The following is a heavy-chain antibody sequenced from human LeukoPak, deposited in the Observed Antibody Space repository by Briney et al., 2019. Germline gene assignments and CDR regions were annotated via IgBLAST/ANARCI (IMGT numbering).Heavy chain of an antibody. Sequence: PGGSLRLSCAASGFTFSSYAMHWVRQAPGKGLEYVSAISSNGGSTYYANSVKGRFTISRDNSKNTLYLQMGSLRAEDMAVYYCARAVWRHGVPGLFDYWGQGTLVTVSS. D-gene: IGHD3-3*01. CDR2: ISSNGGST. CDR1: GFTFSSYA. V-gene: IGHV3-64*01. CDR3: ARAVWRHGVPGLFDY. J-gene: IGHJ4*02.